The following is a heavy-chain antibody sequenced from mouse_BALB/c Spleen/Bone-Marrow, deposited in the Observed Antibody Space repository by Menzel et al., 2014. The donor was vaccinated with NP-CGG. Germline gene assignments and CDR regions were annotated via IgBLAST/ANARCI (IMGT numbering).Heavy chain of an antibody. CDR1: GFSLTSYG. V-gene: IGHV2-9*02. CDR2: IWAGGST. Sequence: VQLQQSGPGLVAPSQSLSITCTVSGFSLTSYGVHWVRQPPGKGLEWLGVIWAGGSTNYNSALMSRQSISKDNSKSQVFLKMNSLQTDDTAMYYCARVDYDDYYAMGYWGQGTSVTVSS. D-gene: IGHD2-4*01. J-gene: IGHJ4*01. CDR3: ARVDYDDYYAMGY.